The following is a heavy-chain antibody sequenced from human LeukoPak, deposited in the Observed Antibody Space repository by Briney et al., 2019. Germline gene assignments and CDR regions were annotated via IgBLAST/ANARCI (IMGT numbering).Heavy chain of an antibody. CDR2: ISSTSAYI. Sequence: KPGGSLRLSCAGSGFALKSYSLSWVRQAPGKGLEWVSSISSTSAYIYYADSVKGRFTISRDNVDNVVYLQMNSLGAEDTAVYYCARASHDYDFWSGQGGDYYMDVWGKGTTVTVSS. CDR1: GFALKSYS. J-gene: IGHJ6*03. D-gene: IGHD3-3*01. CDR3: ARASHDYDFWSGQGGDYYMDV. V-gene: IGHV3-21*01.